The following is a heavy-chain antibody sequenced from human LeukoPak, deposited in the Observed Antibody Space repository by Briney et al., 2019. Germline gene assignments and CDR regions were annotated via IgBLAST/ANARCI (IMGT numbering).Heavy chain of an antibody. CDR1: EFTFSSYA. J-gene: IGHJ4*02. CDR3: AKEKKSGGWPLDC. V-gene: IGHV3-23*01. D-gene: IGHD2-15*01. CDR2: IGHGGIHT. Sequence: LAGGSLRLSCAASEFTFSSYAMSWVRQAPGKGLEWVSGIGHGGIHTYYADSVKGRFTVSRDDSKSTLFLQMSSLRADDTALYYCAKEKKSGGWPLDCWGQGALVIVSS.